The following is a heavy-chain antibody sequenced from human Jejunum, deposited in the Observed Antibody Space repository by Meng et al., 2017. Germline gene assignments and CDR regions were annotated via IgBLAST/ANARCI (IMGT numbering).Heavy chain of an antibody. D-gene: IGHD1-26*01. CDR2: ISVYHGNT. Sequence: QVQLVQSGAAVKNHGASVKVSCKTSGYTFTSYGISWVRQAPGQGLEWMGWISVYHGNTNYAQKLQGRVTMTTDTSTSTAYMELRSLRSDDTAVYFCARDYSGTSYRYSDYWGQGTLVTVSS. CDR1: GYTFTSYG. V-gene: IGHV1-18*01. J-gene: IGHJ4*02. CDR3: ARDYSGTSYRYSDY.